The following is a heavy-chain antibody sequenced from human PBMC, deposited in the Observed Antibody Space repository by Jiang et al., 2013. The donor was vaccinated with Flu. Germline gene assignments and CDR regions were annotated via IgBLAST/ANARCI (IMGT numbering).Heavy chain of an antibody. CDR3: ARTAVDTAMAAFDY. D-gene: IGHD5-18*01. CDR1: GGTFSSYA. V-gene: IGHV1-69*04. CDR2: IIPILGIA. J-gene: IGHJ4*02. Sequence: SGAEVKKPGSSVKVSCKASGGTFSSYAISWVRQAPGQGLEWMGRIIPILGIANYAQKFQGRVTITADKSTSTAYMELSSLRSEDTAVYYCARTAVDTAMAAFDYWGQGTLVTVSS.